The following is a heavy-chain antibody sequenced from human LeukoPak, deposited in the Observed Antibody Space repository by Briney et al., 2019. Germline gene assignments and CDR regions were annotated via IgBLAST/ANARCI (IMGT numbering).Heavy chain of an antibody. Sequence: GASVKVSCKVSGYTLTELSMHWVRQAPGKGLEWMGGFDPEDGETIYAQKFQGRVTMTEDTSTDTAYMELSSLRPEDTAVYYCATVIPGDDAVAFDYWGQGTLVTVSS. CDR3: ATVIPGDDAVAFDY. V-gene: IGHV1-24*01. CDR1: GYTLTELS. CDR2: FDPEDGET. J-gene: IGHJ4*02. D-gene: IGHD2-15*01.